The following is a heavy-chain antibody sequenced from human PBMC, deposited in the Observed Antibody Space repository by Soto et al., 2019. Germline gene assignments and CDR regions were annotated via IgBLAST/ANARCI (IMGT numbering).Heavy chain of an antibody. CDR1: GFSLRTTGVG. CDR3: AHRPYESGSRPLDF. D-gene: IGHD3-22*01. V-gene: IGHV2-5*01. J-gene: IGHJ4*02. Sequence: SGPTLVNPTQTLMLTCTFSGFSLRTTGVGVALIRQSPGKALEWLVLIYWYDGKSLCPCLNNRSTITKDISKVQVVRDMTNMDPVETAPYYCAHRPYESGSRPLDFWGQGTLVTVS. CDR2: IYWYDGK.